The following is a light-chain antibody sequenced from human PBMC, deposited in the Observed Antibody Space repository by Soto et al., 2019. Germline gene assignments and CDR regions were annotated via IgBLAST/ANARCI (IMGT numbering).Light chain of an antibody. CDR2: GAS. Sequence: EIVMTQSPATLSVSPGERATLSCRASQSVSSNLAWYQQKPGQAPRLLIYGASTRATGIPARFSGSGSGTEFTLTTSSLQSEDFADYYCQQYNNWPLYTFGQGTKLEIK. V-gene: IGKV3-15*01. CDR1: QSVSSN. J-gene: IGKJ2*01. CDR3: QQYNNWPLYT.